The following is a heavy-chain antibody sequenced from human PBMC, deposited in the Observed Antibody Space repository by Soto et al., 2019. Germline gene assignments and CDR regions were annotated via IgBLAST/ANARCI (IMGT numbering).Heavy chain of an antibody. D-gene: IGHD6-13*01. J-gene: IGHJ4*02. CDR2: ISGSGGSA. Sequence: EVQLLDSGGGLVQPGGSLRLSCAASGFTFSSYAMSWVRQSPGKGLEWVSTISGSGGSAYYEDSMKGRLTISRDNSKNTEDLQMTSLGAEDTAVYYCAKEGGSGWYFVDYCGQGTLVTVAS. CDR1: GFTFSSYA. V-gene: IGHV3-23*01. CDR3: AKEGGSGWYFVDY.